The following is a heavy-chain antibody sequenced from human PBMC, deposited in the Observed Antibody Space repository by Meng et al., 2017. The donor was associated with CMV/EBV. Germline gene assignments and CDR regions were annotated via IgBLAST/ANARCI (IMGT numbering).Heavy chain of an antibody. CDR2: INSDGSST. Sequence: LSLTCAASGFTFSSYWMHWVRQAPGKGLVWVSRINSDGSSTSYADSVKGRFTISRDNAKNTLYLQMNGLRAEDTAVYYCARAGKDWVGRTVYYDYWGQGTLVTVSS. D-gene: IGHD2-15*01. CDR1: GFTFSSYW. V-gene: IGHV3-74*01. J-gene: IGHJ4*02. CDR3: ARAGKDWVGRTVYYDY.